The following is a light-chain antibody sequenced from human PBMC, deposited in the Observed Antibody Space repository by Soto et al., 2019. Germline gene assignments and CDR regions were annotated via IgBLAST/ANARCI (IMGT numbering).Light chain of an antibody. CDR3: SSYTGSITVV. V-gene: IGLV2-14*03. CDR2: DVT. J-gene: IGLJ2*01. CDR1: SSDVGGYNY. Sequence: QSALTQPASVSGSPGQSITISCTGTSSDVGGYNYVFWYQQHPGKAPKLIIYDVTNRPSGISNRFSGSKSGNTASLTISGLQDEEEAAYYCSSYTGSITVVFGGGTKLTVL.